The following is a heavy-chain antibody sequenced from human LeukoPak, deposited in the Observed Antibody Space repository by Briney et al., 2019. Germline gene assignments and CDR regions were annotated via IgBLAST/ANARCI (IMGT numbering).Heavy chain of an antibody. CDR3: ARGGYSYGYSSVYYFDY. V-gene: IGHV4-59*01. CDR2: IYYSGST. J-gene: IGHJ4*02. Sequence: PSETLSLTCTVSGGSFRSYYWSWIRQPPGKGLEWIGYIYYSGSTNYNPSLKSRVTISVDTSKNQFSLKLSSVTAADTAVYYCARGGYSYGYSSVYYFDYWGQGTLVTVSS. CDR1: GGSFRSYY. D-gene: IGHD5-18*01.